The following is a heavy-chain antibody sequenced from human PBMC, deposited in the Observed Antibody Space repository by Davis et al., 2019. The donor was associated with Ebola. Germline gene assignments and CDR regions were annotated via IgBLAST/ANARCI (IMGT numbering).Heavy chain of an antibody. CDR3: ARGRDNWNYADMDV. D-gene: IGHD1-7*01. CDR1: GYTFTSYD. V-gene: IGHV1-8*01. Sequence: ASVKVSCKASGYTFTSYDVNWVRQATGHGLEWMGWMNPNSGNTGYAQKFQGRVTITRNTSINTAYMELSSLRSEDTAVYYCARGRDNWNYADMDVWGKGTTVTVSS. J-gene: IGHJ6*03. CDR2: MNPNSGNT.